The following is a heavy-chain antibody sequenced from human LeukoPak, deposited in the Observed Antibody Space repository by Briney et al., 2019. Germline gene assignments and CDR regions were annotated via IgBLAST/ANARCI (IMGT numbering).Heavy chain of an antibody. D-gene: IGHD2-2*01. V-gene: IGHV1-2*02. CDR2: INPNSGGT. Sequence: ASVKVSCKASGYTFTGYYMHWVRQAPGQGLEWMGWINPNSGGTNYAQKFQGRVTMTRDTSISTAYMELSRLRSDDTAVYYCARGLRGYCSSTSSYWFDPWGQGTLVTVSS. CDR3: ARGLRGYCSSTSSYWFDP. CDR1: GYTFTGYY. J-gene: IGHJ5*02.